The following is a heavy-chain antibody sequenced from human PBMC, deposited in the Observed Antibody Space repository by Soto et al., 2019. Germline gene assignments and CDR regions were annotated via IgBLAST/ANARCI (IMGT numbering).Heavy chain of an antibody. Sequence: SDTLSLTCTVSGDSVSTNIYSWGWIRQSPGKGLEWIGTIYSSENTYYNPSLLSRVTISVDTSKNQFSLRLSSVTAADTAMYYCASQHYYDSSGYYPRWAFDIWGQGTMVTVSS. CDR2: IYSSENT. D-gene: IGHD3-22*01. J-gene: IGHJ3*02. CDR3: ASQHYYDSSGYYPRWAFDI. CDR1: GDSVSTNIYS. V-gene: IGHV4-39*01.